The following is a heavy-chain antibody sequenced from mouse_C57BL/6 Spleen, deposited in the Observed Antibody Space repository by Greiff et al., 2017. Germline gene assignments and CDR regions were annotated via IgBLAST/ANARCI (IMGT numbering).Heavy chain of an antibody. D-gene: IGHD1-1*01. CDR2: ISSGSSTI. CDR1: GFTFSDYG. CDR3: ARPDYYGSSPWFAY. Sequence: LVESGGGLVKPGGSLKLSCAASGFTFSDYGMHWVRQAPEKGLEWVAYISSGSSTIYYADTVKGRFTISRDNAKNTLFLQMTSLRSEDTAMYYCARPDYYGSSPWFAYWGQGTLVTVSA. J-gene: IGHJ3*01. V-gene: IGHV5-17*01.